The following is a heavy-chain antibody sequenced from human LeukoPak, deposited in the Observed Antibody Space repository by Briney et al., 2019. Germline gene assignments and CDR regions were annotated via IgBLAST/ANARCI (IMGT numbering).Heavy chain of an antibody. CDR2: ISAYSGNT. CDR3: ARGEDYYDSSGLRQYYFDY. D-gene: IGHD3-22*01. V-gene: IGHV1-18*04. CDR1: GYTFSDYY. J-gene: IGHJ4*02. Sequence: ASVKVSCKTSGYTFSDYYVHWVRQAPGQGLDWMGWISAYSGNTNYAQKLQGRVTMTTDTSRSTAYMELRSLRSDDTAVYYCARGEDYYDSSGLRQYYFDYWGQGTLVTVSS.